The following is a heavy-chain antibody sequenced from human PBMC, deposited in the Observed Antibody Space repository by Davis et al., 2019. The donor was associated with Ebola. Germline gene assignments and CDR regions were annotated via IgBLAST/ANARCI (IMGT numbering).Heavy chain of an antibody. D-gene: IGHD3-10*01. CDR2: ISGSGGST. Sequence: GESLKISCAASGFTFDDYGMSWVRQAPGKGLEWVSAISGSGGSTYYADSVKGRFTISRDNSKNTLYLQMNSLRAEDTAVYYCAKDNMVRGATDFDYWGQGTLVTVSS. V-gene: IGHV3-23*01. J-gene: IGHJ4*02. CDR3: AKDNMVRGATDFDY. CDR1: GFTFDDYG.